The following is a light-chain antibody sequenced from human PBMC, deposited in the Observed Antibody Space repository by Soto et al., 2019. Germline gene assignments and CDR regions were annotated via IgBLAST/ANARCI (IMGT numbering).Light chain of an antibody. CDR3: QQHGSTPPIT. J-gene: IGKJ5*01. V-gene: IGKV3-20*01. CDR2: GAS. Sequence: EIALTQSPGTLSLCPGESATLSCRASQSVSSSYLAWYQQKPGQAPRLLIYGASSRATGIPHRISGSSAATDFSPTISSMEHADYSVYYCQQHGSTPPITFGQGTRLEIK. CDR1: QSVSSSY.